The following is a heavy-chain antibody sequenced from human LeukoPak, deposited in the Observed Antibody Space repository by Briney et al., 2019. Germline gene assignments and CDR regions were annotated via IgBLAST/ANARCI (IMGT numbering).Heavy chain of an antibody. J-gene: IGHJ4*02. CDR3: ARDPGYSRPSSYGYFDH. D-gene: IGHD1-26*01. V-gene: IGHV3-48*02. Sequence: GGSLRLSWAAAGFAFSNYWMGWVRQTPGKGLECLSYITSSSVSIHYADSVRGRFTVSRDNAKNSLYLQMNSLRDEDTAVYYCARDPGYSRPSSYGYFDHWGQGTLATVSS. CDR2: ITSSSVSI. CDR1: GFAFSNYW.